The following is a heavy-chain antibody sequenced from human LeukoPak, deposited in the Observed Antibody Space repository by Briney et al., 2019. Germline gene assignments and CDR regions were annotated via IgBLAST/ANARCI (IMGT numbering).Heavy chain of an antibody. CDR1: GFTVITND. D-gene: IGHD1-14*01. J-gene: IGHJ4*02. V-gene: IGHV3-53*01. CDR2: LYSDGNT. CDR3: ARGVEPLAANTLAY. Sequence: HAGESLRLSCAASGFTVITNDMTWVRQAPGKGLEWVSVLYSDGNTKYADSVQGRFTISRDNSKNTLYLEMNSLSPDDTAVYYCARGVEPLAANTLAYWGQGTLVTVSS.